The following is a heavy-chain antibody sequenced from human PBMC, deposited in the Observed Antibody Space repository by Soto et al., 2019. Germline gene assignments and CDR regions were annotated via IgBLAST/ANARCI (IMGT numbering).Heavy chain of an antibody. CDR3: AKALVGEVGATDY. CDR1: GFTFSNYA. D-gene: IGHD1-26*01. Sequence: GGSLRLSCTASGFTFSNYAMSWVRQAPGKGLEWVSAITRTDSTYYADSVKDRFTISRDNSRNTLYLQMNSLGAEDAALYYCAKALVGEVGATDYWGQGTLVTVSS. V-gene: IGHV3-23*01. CDR2: ITRTDST. J-gene: IGHJ4*02.